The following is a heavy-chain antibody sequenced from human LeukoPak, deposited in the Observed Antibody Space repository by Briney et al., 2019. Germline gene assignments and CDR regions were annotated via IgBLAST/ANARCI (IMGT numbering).Heavy chain of an antibody. D-gene: IGHD6-13*01. J-gene: IGHJ4*02. CDR1: GFTFDDYA. CDR3: ARDMGRAAAGTTEDY. V-gene: IGHV3-9*01. Sequence: AGRSLRLSCAASGFTFDDYAMHWVRQAPGKGLEWVSGISWNSGSIGYADSVKGRFTISRDNAKNSLYLQMNSLRAEDTAVYYCARDMGRAAAGTTEDYWGQGTLVTVSS. CDR2: ISWNSGSI.